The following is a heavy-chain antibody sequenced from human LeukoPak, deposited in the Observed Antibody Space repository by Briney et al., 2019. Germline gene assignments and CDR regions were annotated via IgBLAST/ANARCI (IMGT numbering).Heavy chain of an antibody. D-gene: IGHD1-26*01. CDR1: GFTFSSYA. CDR3: ARKVGATQGPTLDV. V-gene: IGHV3-23*01. Sequence: GGSLRLSCAASGFTFSSYAMSWVRQAPGKGLEWVSAISGSGGSTYYADSVKGRFTISRDNSKNTLYLQMNSLRAEDTAVYYCARKVGATQGPTLDVWGQGTTVTVSS. CDR2: ISGSGGST. J-gene: IGHJ6*02.